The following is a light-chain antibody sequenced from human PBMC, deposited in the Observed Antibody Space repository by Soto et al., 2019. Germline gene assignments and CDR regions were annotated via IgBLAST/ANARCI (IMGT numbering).Light chain of an antibody. CDR3: SSYTSSSTYV. CDR1: RSDVGGYNY. V-gene: IGLV2-14*01. CDR2: EVS. Sequence: QSVLTQPASVSGSPGQSITISCTSTRSDVGGYNYVSWYQQHPGKAPKLMIYEVSNRPSGVSNRFSGSKSGNTASLTISGLQAEDEGDFYCSSYTSSSTYVFGNGTKVTVL. J-gene: IGLJ1*01.